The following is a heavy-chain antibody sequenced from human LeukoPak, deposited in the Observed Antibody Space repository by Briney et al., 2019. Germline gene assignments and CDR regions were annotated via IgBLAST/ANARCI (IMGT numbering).Heavy chain of an antibody. D-gene: IGHD3-22*01. J-gene: IGHJ4*02. CDR1: GYTFTSYA. CDR2: ISAYNGNT. V-gene: IGHV1-18*01. CDR3: ARDAHLGCSGGSCYLPTVSYYDSSGSYSDY. Sequence: ASVKLSCKASGYTFTSYAISWVRQAPGQGLEWVGCISAYNGNTNYAQKLQGRVTMTTDTSTSTAYMEMRSLRSDDTAVYYCARDAHLGCSGGSCYLPTVSYYDSSGSYSDYWGQGTLVTVSS.